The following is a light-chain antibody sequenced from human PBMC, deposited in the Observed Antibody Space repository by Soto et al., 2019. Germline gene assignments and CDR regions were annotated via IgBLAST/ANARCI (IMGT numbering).Light chain of an antibody. CDR1: QSISKH. J-gene: IGKJ5*01. Sequence: IQRTQSPSSLSACVGDRVPITCRASQSISKHLYEYQQKPGKAPKLLIYAASSLQGGVPSRFSGSGSGTDFTLTVDSLQPEDFATYYCQQSYISPVTFGQGKRLEIK. CDR3: QQSYISPVT. CDR2: AAS. V-gene: IGKV1-39*01.